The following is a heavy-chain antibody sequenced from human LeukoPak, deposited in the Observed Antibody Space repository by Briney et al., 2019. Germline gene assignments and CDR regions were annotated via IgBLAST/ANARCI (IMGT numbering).Heavy chain of an antibody. CDR3: ARDKIVGATYFDY. V-gene: IGHV3-7*01. Sequence: GGSLRLSCAASGFTFSSYWMSWVRQAPGKGLEWVANIKQDGSEKYYVDSVKGRFTISRDNAKNSLYLQMNSLRDEDTAVYYCARDKIVGATYFDYWGQGTLVTVSS. CDR1: GFTFSSYW. J-gene: IGHJ4*02. D-gene: IGHD1-26*01. CDR2: IKQDGSEK.